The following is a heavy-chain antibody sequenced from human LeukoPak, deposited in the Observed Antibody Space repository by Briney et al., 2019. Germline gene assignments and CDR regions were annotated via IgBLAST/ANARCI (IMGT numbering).Heavy chain of an antibody. D-gene: IGHD5-12*01. Sequence: GGSLRLSCAASGFTSTNYAMNWFRQAPGKGLEWVSVLIGSSGSTDYADSVKGRFTISRDNSKNTLFLQMNSLRAEDTAIYYCAKGAYDYIEIGYFDSWGQGTLVTVSS. CDR2: LIGSSGST. V-gene: IGHV3-23*01. J-gene: IGHJ4*02. CDR3: AKGAYDYIEIGYFDS. CDR1: GFTSTNYA.